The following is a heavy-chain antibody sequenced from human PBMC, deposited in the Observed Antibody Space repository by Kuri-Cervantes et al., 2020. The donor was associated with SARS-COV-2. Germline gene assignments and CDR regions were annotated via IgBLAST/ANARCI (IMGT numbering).Heavy chain of an antibody. CDR1: GFTVSSHV. V-gene: IGHV3-30*04. Sequence: GESLKISCGASGFTVSSHVMHWVRQAPGKGLEWVTVISNDGRTEHYADSVKGRFTISRDKAKNTLYLQMNSLRPEDTAVYYWARDPHGMDVGGQGTMVTVSS. CDR2: ISNDGRTE. J-gene: IGHJ6*02. CDR3: ARDPHGMDV.